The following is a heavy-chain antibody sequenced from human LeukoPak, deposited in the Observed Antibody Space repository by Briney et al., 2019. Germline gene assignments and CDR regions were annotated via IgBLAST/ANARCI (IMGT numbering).Heavy chain of an antibody. Sequence: PGGSLRLSCAASGFTFSNYGMHWVRQAPGKGLEGVAVIWYDGSNKYYADSVKGRFTISRDNSKNTLYLQMNSLRAEDTAVYYCARDALTMLRGPLGYWGQGSLVIVSS. V-gene: IGHV3-33*01. CDR2: IWYDGSNK. J-gene: IGHJ4*02. D-gene: IGHD3-10*01. CDR1: GFTFSNYG. CDR3: ARDALTMLRGPLGY.